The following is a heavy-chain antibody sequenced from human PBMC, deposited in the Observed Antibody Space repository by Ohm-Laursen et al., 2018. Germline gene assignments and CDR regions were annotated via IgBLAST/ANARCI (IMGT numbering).Heavy chain of an antibody. V-gene: IGHV1-18*01. Sequence: ASVKVSCKASGYPFTSYGISWVRQAPGQGLEWMGWISGYTGIPKYAQKFQGRVTMTRDTSTKTAYMELRSLRSDDTAVYYCSRVLGFGSGSYYGDNWGQGTLISVSS. D-gene: IGHD3-10*01. CDR3: SRVLGFGSGSYYGDN. CDR1: GYPFTSYG. CDR2: ISGYTGIP. J-gene: IGHJ4*02.